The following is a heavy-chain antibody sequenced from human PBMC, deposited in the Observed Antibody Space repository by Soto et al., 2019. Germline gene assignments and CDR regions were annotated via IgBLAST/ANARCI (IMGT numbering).Heavy chain of an antibody. CDR2: IYYTGSA. Sequence: QLQLQESGPGLVEPSETLSLTCTVSGGSISTSVYYWGWIRQPPGRGLEWMANIYYTGSAYYNPSLKSRVSTSVDTSKSQFSLKLRSVTAADTAVYYCARQGSRAFDIWGQGTMVTVSS. J-gene: IGHJ3*02. D-gene: IGHD2-15*01. V-gene: IGHV4-39*01. CDR1: GGSISTSVYY. CDR3: ARQGSRAFDI.